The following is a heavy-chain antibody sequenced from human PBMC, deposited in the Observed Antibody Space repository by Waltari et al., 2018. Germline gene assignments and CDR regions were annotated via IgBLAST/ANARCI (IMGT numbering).Heavy chain of an antibody. CDR3: ARGSSSSFDS. CDR2: TYYRSKWSN. D-gene: IGHD6-13*01. V-gene: IGHV6-1*01. J-gene: IGHJ4*02. CDR1: GDTASAKRAAA. Sequence: QVQLQQSGQGPVKPTQTLHLTCHVSGDTASAKRAAAWNWISQSPSRGLEGLGRTYYRSKWSNEYAVSVISRITINPDTSKNQFSLHLNSVTPEDTAVYYCARGSSSSFDSWGQGILVTVSS.